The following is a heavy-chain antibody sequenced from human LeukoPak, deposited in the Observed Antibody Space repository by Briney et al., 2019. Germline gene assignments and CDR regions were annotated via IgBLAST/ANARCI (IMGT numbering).Heavy chain of an antibody. CDR2: IKSKIDGETT. Sequence: GGSLRLSCAGSGFTFSDAWVTWVRQAPGKGLEWVGRIKSKIDGETTEYVVPVKGRFTISRDDSKNMVFLQMNSLRAEDTAVYYCARAPEGYSSSWSPVYYYYGMDVWGQGTTVTVSS. CDR3: ARAPEGYSSSWSPVYYYYGMDV. D-gene: IGHD6-13*01. CDR1: GFTFSDAW. V-gene: IGHV3-15*01. J-gene: IGHJ6*02.